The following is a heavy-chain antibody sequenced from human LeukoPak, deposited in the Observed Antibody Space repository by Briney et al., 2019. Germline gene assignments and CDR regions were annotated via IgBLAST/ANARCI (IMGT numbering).Heavy chain of an antibody. CDR2: IKSKTDGGTT. D-gene: IGHD6-13*01. Sequence: GGSLRLSCAASGFTFSNAWMSWVRQAPGKGLEWVGRIKSKTDGGTTDYAAPVKGRFTISRDDSKNTLYLQMNSLKTEDTAVYCCTTDPPGQQLSSRLFNRFDPWGQGTLVTVSS. CDR1: GFTFSNAW. CDR3: TTDPPGQQLSSRLFNRFDP. V-gene: IGHV3-15*01. J-gene: IGHJ5*02.